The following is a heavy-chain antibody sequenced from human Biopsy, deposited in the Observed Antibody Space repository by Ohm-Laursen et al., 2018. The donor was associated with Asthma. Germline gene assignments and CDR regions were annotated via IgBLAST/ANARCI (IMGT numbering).Heavy chain of an antibody. D-gene: IGHD6-13*01. J-gene: IGHJ5*02. CDR2: INPNSGGT. Sequence: ASVKVSCKASGYTFIGCHIHWMRQAPGQGLEWMGRINPNSGGTNYAQKFQGRVTMTRDTSISTAYMEASRLRSDGTAVYYCARGQKSAGDRWFDPWGQGTLVTVSS. CDR3: ARGQKSAGDRWFDP. CDR1: GYTFIGCH. V-gene: IGHV1-2*06.